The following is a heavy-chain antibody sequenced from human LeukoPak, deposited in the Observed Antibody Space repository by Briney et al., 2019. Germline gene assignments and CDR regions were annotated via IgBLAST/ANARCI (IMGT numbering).Heavy chain of an antibody. Sequence: ASVRVSCKASGYTFTGYYMHWVRQAPGQGLEWMGWINPNSGGTNYAQKFQGRVTMTRDTSISTAYMELSRLRSDDTAVYYCASSPLVGATTDYWGQGTLVTVSS. J-gene: IGHJ4*02. CDR1: GYTFTGYY. D-gene: IGHD1-26*01. CDR2: INPNSGGT. V-gene: IGHV1-2*02. CDR3: ASSPLVGATTDY.